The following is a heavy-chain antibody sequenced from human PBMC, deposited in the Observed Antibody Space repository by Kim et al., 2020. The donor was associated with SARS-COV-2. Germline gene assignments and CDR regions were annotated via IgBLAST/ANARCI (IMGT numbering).Heavy chain of an antibody. CDR3: AREKYYDILTGYSYDAFDI. Sequence: RFTISRHNSKNTLYLQMNSLRAEDTAVYYCAREKYYDILTGYSYDAFDIWGQGTMVTVSS. D-gene: IGHD3-9*01. J-gene: IGHJ3*02. V-gene: IGHV3-53*04.